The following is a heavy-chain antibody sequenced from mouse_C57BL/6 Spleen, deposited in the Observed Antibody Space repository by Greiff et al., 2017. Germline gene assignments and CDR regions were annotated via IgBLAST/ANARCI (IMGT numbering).Heavy chain of an antibody. CDR1: GYSFTDYN. CDR2: INPNYGTT. CDR3: TSNGNYESLYAMDY. D-gene: IGHD2-1*01. Sequence: VQLQQSGPELVKPGASVKISCKASGYSFTDYNMNWVKQSNGKSLEWIGVINPNYGTTSYNQKFKGKATLIVDQSSSTAYMQLNSLTSEDSAVYYCTSNGNYESLYAMDYWGQGTSVTVSS. V-gene: IGHV1-39*01. J-gene: IGHJ4*01.